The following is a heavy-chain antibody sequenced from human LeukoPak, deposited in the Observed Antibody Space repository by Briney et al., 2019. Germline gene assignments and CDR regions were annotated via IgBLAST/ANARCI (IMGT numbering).Heavy chain of an antibody. J-gene: IGHJ4*02. CDR1: GFTFSNYE. D-gene: IGHD3-22*01. Sequence: GSLRPSCAASGFTFSNYEMNWVRQAPGGGVGGGFFISSSGSSIYYVDSVKGRFIISRDNAKNSLFLQMNSLRAEDTAVYYCARRGYYDTSGYLFDDWGQGTLVTVSS. V-gene: IGHV3-48*03. CDR3: ARRGYYDTSGYLFDD. CDR2: ISSSGSSI.